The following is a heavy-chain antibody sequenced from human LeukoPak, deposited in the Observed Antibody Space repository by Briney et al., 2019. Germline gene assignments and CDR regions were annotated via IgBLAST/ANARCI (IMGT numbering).Heavy chain of an antibody. V-gene: IGHV4-39*01. Sequence: PSETLSLTCTVSGGSISSSSYYWGWIRQPPGKGLEWIGSIYYSGSTYYNPSLKSRVTISVDTSKNQFPLKLSSVTAADTAVYYCARRRLVARRSDAFDVWGQGTMVSVSS. CDR3: ARRRLVARRSDAFDV. J-gene: IGHJ3*01. D-gene: IGHD6-6*01. CDR2: IYYSGST. CDR1: GGSISSSSYY.